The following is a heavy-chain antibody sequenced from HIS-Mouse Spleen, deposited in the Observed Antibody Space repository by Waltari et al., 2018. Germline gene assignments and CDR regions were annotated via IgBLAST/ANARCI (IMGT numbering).Heavy chain of an antibody. V-gene: IGHV3-33*01. CDR2: IWYDGSNK. Sequence: QVQLVESGGGVVQPGSSLRLSCAAPGVTFSLYGRHWVRQAPGKGLEWVAVIWYDGSNKYYADSVKGRFTISRDNSKNTLYLQMNSLRAEDTAVYYCARDLVQTGEGYWGQGTLVTVSS. CDR1: GVTFSLYG. J-gene: IGHJ4*02. CDR3: ARDLVQTGEGY. D-gene: IGHD7-27*01.